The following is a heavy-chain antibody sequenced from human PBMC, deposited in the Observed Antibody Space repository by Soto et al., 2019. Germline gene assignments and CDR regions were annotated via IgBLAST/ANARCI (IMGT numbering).Heavy chain of an antibody. D-gene: IGHD3-22*01. J-gene: IGHJ4*02. CDR2: IMPIVGRA. CDR1: GGTFSRHA. V-gene: IGHV1-69*01. Sequence: QVQLVQSGAEGRKPGSSVKVSCKASGGTFSRHAISWVRQAPGQGLEWMGGIMPIVGRANHGQKFQGRVTIIADESTSTVYMELSSLRSEDTAMYYCARGWGYDSNDYYYAYWGQGTLVIVSS. CDR3: ARGWGYDSNDYYYAY.